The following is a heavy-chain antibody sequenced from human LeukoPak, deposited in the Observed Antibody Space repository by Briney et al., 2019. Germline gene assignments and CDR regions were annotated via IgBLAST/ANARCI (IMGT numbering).Heavy chain of an antibody. J-gene: IGHJ4*02. CDR1: GISVSSNY. Sequence: GGSLRLSCAASGISVSSNYMSWVRQAPGKGLEWVSIIYSDGPTYYADSVKGRFTISRDNSKNTLYLQMNSLRAEDTAVYYCARDDVAVTGALDFWGQGTLVTVSS. V-gene: IGHV3-66*01. D-gene: IGHD6-19*01. CDR2: IYSDGPT. CDR3: ARDDVAVTGALDF.